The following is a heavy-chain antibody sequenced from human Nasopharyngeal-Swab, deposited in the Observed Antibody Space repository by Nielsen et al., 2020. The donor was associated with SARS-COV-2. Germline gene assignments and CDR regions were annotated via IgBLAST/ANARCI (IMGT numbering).Heavy chain of an antibody. V-gene: IGHV4-38-2*01. CDR2: IYHSGST. J-gene: IGHJ6*03. CDR3: ARGAGYYYYYYMDV. Sequence: ESLKISCAVSGYSISSGYYWGWIRQPPGKGLEWIGSIYHSGSTYYNPSLKSRVTISVDTSKNQFSLKLSSVTAADTAVYYCARGAGYYYYYYMDVWGKGTTVTVSS. D-gene: IGHD6-19*01. CDR1: GYSISSGYY.